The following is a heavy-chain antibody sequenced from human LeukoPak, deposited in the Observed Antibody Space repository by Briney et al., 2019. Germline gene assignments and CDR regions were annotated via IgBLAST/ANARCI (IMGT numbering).Heavy chain of an antibody. D-gene: IGHD3-10*01. CDR2: INHSGST. J-gene: IGHJ4*02. V-gene: IGHV4-34*01. CDR1: GGSFSGYY. Sequence: NTPETLSLTCAVYGGSFSGYYWSWIRQPPGKGLEWIGEINHSGSTNYNPSLKSRVTISVDTSKNQFSLKLSSVTAADTAVYYCARRGSGWFGELRLDYWGQGTLVTVSS. CDR3: ARRGSGWFGELRLDY.